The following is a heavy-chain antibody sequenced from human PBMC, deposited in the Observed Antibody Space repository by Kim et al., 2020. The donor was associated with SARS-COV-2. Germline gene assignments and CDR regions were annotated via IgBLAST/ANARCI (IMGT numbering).Heavy chain of an antibody. V-gene: IGHV4-34*01. J-gene: IGHJ4*02. CDR3: TRKGYFFDY. Sequence: GTTKYNPSLMSRVTMSIDTSKNQFSLKVTSVTAADTAVYYCTRKGYFFDYWGQGTLITVSS. CDR2: GTT.